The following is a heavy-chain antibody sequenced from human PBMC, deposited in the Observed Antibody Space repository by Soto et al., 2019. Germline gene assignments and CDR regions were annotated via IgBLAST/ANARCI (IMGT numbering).Heavy chain of an antibody. CDR1: GYTFTSYG. D-gene: IGHD1-26*01. CDR3: AIPDNPNIDPGRDFFDY. Sequence: GASVKVSCKASGYTFTSYGISWVRQAPGQGLEWMGWISAYNGNTNYAQKLQGRVTMTTDTSTSTAYMELSSLRSEDTAVFYCAIPDNPNIDPGRDFFDYWGQGTLVTVSS. J-gene: IGHJ4*02. CDR2: ISAYNGNT. V-gene: IGHV1-18*01.